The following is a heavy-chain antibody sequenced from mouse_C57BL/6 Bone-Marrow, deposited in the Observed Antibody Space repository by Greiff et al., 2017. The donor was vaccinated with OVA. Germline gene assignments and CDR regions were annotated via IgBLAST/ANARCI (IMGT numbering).Heavy chain of an antibody. CDR2: IDPSDSET. V-gene: IGHV1-52*01. CDR1: GYTFTSYW. CDR3: ARSGYYYWFAY. D-gene: IGHD1-1*01. Sequence: QVQLQQPGAELVRPGSSVKLSCKASGYTFTSYWMHWVKQRPIQGLEWIGNIDPSDSETHYNQKFKDKATLTVDKSSSTAYMQLSSLTSEDSADYYGARSGYYYWFAYWGQGTLVTVSA. J-gene: IGHJ3*01.